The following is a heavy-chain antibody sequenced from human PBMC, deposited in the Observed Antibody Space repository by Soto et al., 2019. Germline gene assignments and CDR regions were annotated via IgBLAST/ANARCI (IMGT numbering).Heavy chain of an antibody. Sequence: GGSLRLSCAASGFTFSSYGMHWVRQAPGKGLEWVAVISYDGSNKYYADSVKGRFTISRDNSKNTLYLQMNSLRAEDTAVYYCAKDRGGNEFDYWGQGTLVTVSS. J-gene: IGHJ4*02. CDR2: ISYDGSNK. CDR1: GFTFSSYG. CDR3: AKDRGGNEFDY. D-gene: IGHD2-15*01. V-gene: IGHV3-30*18.